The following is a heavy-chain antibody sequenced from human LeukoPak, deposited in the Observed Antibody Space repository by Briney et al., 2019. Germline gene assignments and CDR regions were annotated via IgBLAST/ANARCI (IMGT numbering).Heavy chain of an antibody. D-gene: IGHD3-22*01. J-gene: IGHJ4*02. CDR2: INPNSGGT. CDR3: ARDTGDSSGYYLGY. Sequence: ASVKVSCKASGYTFTGYYMYWVRQAPGQGLEWMGWINPNSGGTNYAQKFQGRVTMTRDTSISTAYMEQSRLRSDDTAVYYCARDTGDSSGYYLGYWGQGTLVTVSS. V-gene: IGHV1-2*02. CDR1: GYTFTGYY.